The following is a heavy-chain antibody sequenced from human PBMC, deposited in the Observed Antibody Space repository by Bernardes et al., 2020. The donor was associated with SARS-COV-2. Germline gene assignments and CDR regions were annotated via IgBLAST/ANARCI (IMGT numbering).Heavy chain of an antibody. J-gene: IGHJ4*02. V-gene: IGHV4-59*01. Sequence: ETLSLTCTVSGSSIHNYYLTWIRQPPGKGLEWIGHFDYTDTTTYNPSLYNPSLKSRVTISVDMSKNQFSLRLNSVTAADTAVYYCARGLYFGELSLDFWGQGSLVTVSS. CDR2: FDYTDTT. D-gene: IGHD3-10*01. CDR3: ARGLYFGELSLDF. CDR1: GSSIHNYY.